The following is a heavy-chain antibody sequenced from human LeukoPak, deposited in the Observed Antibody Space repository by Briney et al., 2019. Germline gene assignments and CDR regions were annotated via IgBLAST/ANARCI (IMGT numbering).Heavy chain of an antibody. CDR2: IHTDGTK. V-gene: IGHV3-53*05. D-gene: IGHD3-22*01. CDR3: AKAYIKKAPGDYYDTTFDY. J-gene: IGHJ4*02. Sequence: GGSLRLSCEISGFSVSVNYINWVRQAPGKGLEWVSVIHTDGTKYYGDSVKGRFIISRDNSQNTLYLQMNSLRAEDMALYYCAKAYIKKAPGDYYDTTFDYWGQGTLVTVSS. CDR1: GFSVSVNY.